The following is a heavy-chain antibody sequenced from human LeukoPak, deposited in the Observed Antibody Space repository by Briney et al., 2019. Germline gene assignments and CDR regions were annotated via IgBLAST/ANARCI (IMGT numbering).Heavy chain of an antibody. CDR2: INHSGST. D-gene: IGHD3-9*01. V-gene: IGHV4-34*01. CDR3: AREVFNYDILTGYYRGDFDY. J-gene: IGHJ4*02. Sequence: PSETLSLTCAVYGRSFSGYSWRWIRQPPGKGLEWIGEINHSGSTNYNPSLKSRVTISLDTSKNQFSPKLSSVTAADTAVYYCAREVFNYDILTGYYRGDFDYWGQGTLVTVSS. CDR1: GRSFSGYS.